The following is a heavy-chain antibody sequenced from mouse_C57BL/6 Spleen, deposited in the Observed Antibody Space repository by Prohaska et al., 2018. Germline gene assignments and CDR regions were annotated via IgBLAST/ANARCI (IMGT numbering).Heavy chain of an antibody. Sequence: EVQLLETGGGLVQPGGSRGLSCEGSGFTFSGFWMSWVRQTPGKTLEWIGDINSDGSAINYAPSIKYRFTIFRDNDKSTLYLQMSNVRSEETATYFCRRYGNYWYFDVWGTGTTVTVSS. D-gene: IGHD2-1*01. J-gene: IGHJ1*03. CDR2: INSDGSAI. CDR3: RRYGNYWYFDV. V-gene: IGHV11-2*01. CDR1: GFTFSGFW.